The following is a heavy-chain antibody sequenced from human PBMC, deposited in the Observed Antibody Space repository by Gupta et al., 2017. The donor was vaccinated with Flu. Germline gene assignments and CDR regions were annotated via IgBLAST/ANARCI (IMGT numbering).Heavy chain of an antibody. CDR3: ARKPNCGGDCYTFDY. Sequence: QVQLVESGGGLVKPGGSLRLSCAASGFSFSDYYMSWSRQAPGKGLEWVSYISSSGSIKDYADSVKGRFTISRDNAKNSLYLQMNSLRAEDTAVYYCARKPNCGGDCYTFDYWGQGTLVTVSS. CDR1: GFSFSDYY. V-gene: IGHV3-11*01. J-gene: IGHJ4*02. D-gene: IGHD2-21*02. CDR2: ISSSGSIK.